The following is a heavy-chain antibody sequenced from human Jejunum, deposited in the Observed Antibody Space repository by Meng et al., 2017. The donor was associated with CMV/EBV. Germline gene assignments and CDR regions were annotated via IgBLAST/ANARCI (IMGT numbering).Heavy chain of an antibody. J-gene: IGHJ1*01. Sequence: SCAGSGFTFSNYNMTWVRQAPGKGLGWVSSITPTGTSVYYADSMRGRFTISRDNAKNSVYLQLNSLRVEDTAMFYCVRDNRGGNWQWGQGTLVTVSS. CDR1: GFTFSNYN. CDR3: VRDNRGGNWQ. V-gene: IGHV3-21*01. CDR2: ITPTGTSV. D-gene: IGHD1-1*01.